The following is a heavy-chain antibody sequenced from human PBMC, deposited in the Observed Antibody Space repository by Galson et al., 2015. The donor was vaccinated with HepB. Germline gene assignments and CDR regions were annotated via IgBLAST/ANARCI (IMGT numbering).Heavy chain of an antibody. D-gene: IGHD6-19*01. CDR3: TTVAGWSYYFDY. Sequence: SLRLSCAASGFTFSNAWMSWVRQAPGKGLEWVGRIKSETDGGTTDYAAPVKGRFAISRDDSKSTLYLQMNSLKTEDTAVYYCTTVAGWSYYFDYWGQGTLVTVSS. CDR1: GFTFSNAW. V-gene: IGHV3-15*01. J-gene: IGHJ4*02. CDR2: IKSETDGGTT.